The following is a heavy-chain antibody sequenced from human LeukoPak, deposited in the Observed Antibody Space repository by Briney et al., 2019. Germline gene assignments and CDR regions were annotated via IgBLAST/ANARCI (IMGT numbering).Heavy chain of an antibody. D-gene: IGHD3-22*01. CDR2: IYYSGST. Sequence: PSETLSLTCTVSGGSISSYYWSWIRQPPGKGLEWIGYIYYSGSTNYNPSPKSRVTISVDTSKNQFSLKLSSVTAADTAVYYCARNYDSSGYYPTYFDYWGQGTLVTVSS. J-gene: IGHJ4*02. CDR3: ARNYDSSGYYPTYFDY. CDR1: GGSISSYY. V-gene: IGHV4-59*08.